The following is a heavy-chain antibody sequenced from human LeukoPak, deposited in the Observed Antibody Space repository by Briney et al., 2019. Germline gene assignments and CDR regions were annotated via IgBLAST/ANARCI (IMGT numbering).Heavy chain of an antibody. D-gene: IGHD3-9*01. CDR2: IYTSGST. V-gene: IGHV4-4*07. CDR3: ARDEGDILTGYRQDNWFDP. Sequence: SETLSLTCTVSGGSISSYYWSWIRQPAGKGLEWIGRIYTSGSTNYNPSLKSRVTMSVDTSKNQFSLKLSSVTAADTAVYYCARDEGDILTGYRQDNWFDPWDQGTLVTVSS. J-gene: IGHJ5*02. CDR1: GGSISSYY.